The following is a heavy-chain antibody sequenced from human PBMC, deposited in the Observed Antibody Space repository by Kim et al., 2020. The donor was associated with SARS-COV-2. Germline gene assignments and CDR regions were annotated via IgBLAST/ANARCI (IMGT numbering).Heavy chain of an antibody. CDR3: AREDPGIAVAGPEAFDI. Sequence: KGRFTISRDKSKTTLYLQMNSLRAEDTAVYYCAREDPGIAVAGPEAFDIWGQGTMVTVSS. V-gene: IGHV3-30*07. D-gene: IGHD6-19*01. J-gene: IGHJ3*02.